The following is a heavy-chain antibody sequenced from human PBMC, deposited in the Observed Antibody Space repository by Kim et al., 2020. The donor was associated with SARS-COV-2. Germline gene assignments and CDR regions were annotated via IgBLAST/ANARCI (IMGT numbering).Heavy chain of an antibody. V-gene: IGHV4-34*01. CDR2: INHSGST. CDR1: GGSFSGYY. CDR3: AREGGPCTNGVCLIRRYY. J-gene: IGHJ6*01. D-gene: IGHD2-8*01. Sequence: SETLSLTCAVYGGSFSGYYWSWIRQPPGKGLEWIGEINHSGSTNYNPSLKSRVTISVDTSKNQFSLKLSSVTAADTAVYYCAREGGPCTNGVCLIRRYY.